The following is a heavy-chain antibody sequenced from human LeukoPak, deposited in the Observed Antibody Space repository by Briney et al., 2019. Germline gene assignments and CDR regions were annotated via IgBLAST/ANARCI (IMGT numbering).Heavy chain of an antibody. V-gene: IGHV3-33*01. J-gene: IGHJ2*01. CDR1: GFTFSSYG. D-gene: IGHD6-6*01. CDR3: ARGRLAARPSRYFDL. CDR2: IWYDGSNK. Sequence: GRSLRLSCAASGFTFSSYGMHWVRQAPGKGLEWVAVIWYDGSNKYYADSVEGRFTISRDNSKNTLYLQMNSLRAEDTAVYYCARGRLAARPSRYFDLWGRGTLVTVSS.